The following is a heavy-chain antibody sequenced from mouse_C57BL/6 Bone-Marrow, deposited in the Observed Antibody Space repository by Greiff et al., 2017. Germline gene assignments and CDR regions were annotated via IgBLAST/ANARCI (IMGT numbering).Heavy chain of an antibody. J-gene: IGHJ4*01. CDR2: ISSGSSTI. D-gene: IGHD2-5*01. V-gene: IGHV5-17*01. Sequence: EVQVVESGGGLVKPGGSLKLSCAASGFTFSDYGMHWVRQAPEKGLEWVAYISSGSSTIYYADTVKGRFTISRDNAKNTLFLQMTSLRSEDTAMYYCARAYYSNYEREMDYWGQGTSVTVSS. CDR3: ARAYYSNYEREMDY. CDR1: GFTFSDYG.